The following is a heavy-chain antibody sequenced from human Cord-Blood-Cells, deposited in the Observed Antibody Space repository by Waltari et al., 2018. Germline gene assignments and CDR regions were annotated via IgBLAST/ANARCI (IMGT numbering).Heavy chain of an antibody. D-gene: IGHD2-15*01. CDR3: TTGIVCQDAFDI. CDR1: GFTFSNAW. Sequence: EVQLVESGGGLVKPGGSLRLSCAASGFTFSNAWMSWVRQAPGKGLEWVSRIKSKTDGGTTDYAAPVKGRLTISRDDSKNTLYLQMNSLKTEDTAVYYCTTGIVCQDAFDIWGQGTMVTVSS. J-gene: IGHJ3*02. V-gene: IGHV3-15*01. CDR2: IKSKTDGGTT.